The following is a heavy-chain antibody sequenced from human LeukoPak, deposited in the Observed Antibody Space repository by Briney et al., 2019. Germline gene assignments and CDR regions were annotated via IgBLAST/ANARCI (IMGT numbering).Heavy chain of an antibody. CDR2: INSDGSST. CDR3: ARAFYSSSWFDY. J-gene: IGHJ4*02. CDR1: GFTFSSYW. Sequence: GGSLRLSCAASGFTFSSYWMHWVRQAPGKGLVWVSRINSDGSSTSYADSVKGRFTISRDNAKNTLYLQMNSLRAEDTAVYYCARAFYSSSWFDYWGQGTLVTVSS. D-gene: IGHD6-13*01. V-gene: IGHV3-74*01.